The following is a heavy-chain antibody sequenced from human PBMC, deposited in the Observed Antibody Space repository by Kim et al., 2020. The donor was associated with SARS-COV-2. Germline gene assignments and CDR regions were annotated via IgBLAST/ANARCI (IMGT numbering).Heavy chain of an antibody. CDR3: ASDFDY. V-gene: IGHV4-61*02. J-gene: IGHJ4*02. Sequence: SETLSLTCTVSGGSISGGSYYWSWMRQPAGKGLEWIGRIYTSGSTNYNPSLKSRVTISLDTSKNQFSLKLSSVTAADTAVYYCASDFDYWGQGILVTVSS. CDR1: GGSISGGSYY. CDR2: IYTSGST.